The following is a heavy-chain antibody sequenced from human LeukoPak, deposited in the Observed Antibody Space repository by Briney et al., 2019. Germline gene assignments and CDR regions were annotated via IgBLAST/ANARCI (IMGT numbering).Heavy chain of an antibody. D-gene: IGHD3-10*01. Sequence: GRSLRLSCAASGFTFDDYAMHWVRQAPGKGLEWVSGISWNSGRIAYADSVKGRFTISRDNAKNSLYLQMNSLKTEDTAVYYCTTEGWFGSPYYYGMDVWGKGTTVTVSS. CDR2: ISWNSGRI. V-gene: IGHV3-9*01. CDR3: TTEGWFGSPYYYGMDV. CDR1: GFTFDDYA. J-gene: IGHJ6*04.